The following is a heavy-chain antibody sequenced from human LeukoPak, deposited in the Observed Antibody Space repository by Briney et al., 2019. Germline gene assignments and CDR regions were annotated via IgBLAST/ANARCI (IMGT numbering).Heavy chain of an antibody. Sequence: ASVKVSCKASGYIFTGYYMHWVRQAPGQGLEWMGRINPNSGGTNYAQKFQGRVTMTRDTSISTAYMELSRLRSDDTAVYYCTYYYDSSGYRNYWGQETLVTVSS. J-gene: IGHJ4*02. CDR2: INPNSGGT. V-gene: IGHV1-2*06. CDR3: TYYYDSSGYRNY. CDR1: GYIFTGYY. D-gene: IGHD3-22*01.